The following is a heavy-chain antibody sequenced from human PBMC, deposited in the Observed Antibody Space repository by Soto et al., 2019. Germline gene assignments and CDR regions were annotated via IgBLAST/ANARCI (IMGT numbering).Heavy chain of an antibody. CDR3: TTGTWIQLWLPDY. CDR2: ISGGGGST. Sequence: GGSLRLSCAASGFTFTSYAMSWVRQAPGKGLEWVSGISGGGGSTYYADSVKGRFTISRDNSKNTLYLQMNSLKTEDTAVYYCTTGTWIQLWLPDYWGQGALVPVSS. J-gene: IGHJ4*02. CDR1: GFTFTSYA. D-gene: IGHD5-18*01. V-gene: IGHV3-23*01.